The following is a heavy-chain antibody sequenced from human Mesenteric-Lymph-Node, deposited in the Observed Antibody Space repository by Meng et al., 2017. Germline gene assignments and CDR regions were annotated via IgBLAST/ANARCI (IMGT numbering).Heavy chain of an antibody. D-gene: IGHD6-19*01. CDR2: ISGSGTII. V-gene: IGHV3-11*04. Sequence: GESLKISCAASGFNFNDYFMTWIRQAPGKGLEWVSYISGSGTIIYYGASVKGRFTISRDNAKNSLYLQMNSLRAEDTAVYYCAPLGIAVAGNWGQGTLVTVSS. CDR3: APLGIAVAGN. CDR1: GFNFNDYF. J-gene: IGHJ4*02.